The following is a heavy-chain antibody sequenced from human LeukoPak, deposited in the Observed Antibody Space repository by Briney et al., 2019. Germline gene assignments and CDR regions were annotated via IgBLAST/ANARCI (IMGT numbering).Heavy chain of an antibody. D-gene: IGHD3-22*01. CDR2: ISTYNGNS. V-gene: IGHV1-18*01. CDR3: ARDDYYDSTSFYAY. Sequence: ASVKVSCKASGYTFNSHGISWVRQAPGQGLEWMGWISTYNGNSNYAQKFQGRVTLTTDTSTSTAYMNLRSLRSDDTAFYYCARDDYYDSTSFYAYWGQGTLVGVSS. J-gene: IGHJ4*02. CDR1: GYTFNSHG.